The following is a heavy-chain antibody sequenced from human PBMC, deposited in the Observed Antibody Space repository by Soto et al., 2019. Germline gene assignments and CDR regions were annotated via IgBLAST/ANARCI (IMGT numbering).Heavy chain of an antibody. J-gene: IGHJ6*02. V-gene: IGHV4-4*07. CDR1: GGSISSYY. Sequence: LSLTCTVSGGSISSYYWSWIRQPAGKGLEWIGRIYTSGSTNYNPSLKSRVTMSVDTSKNQFSLKLSSVTAADTAVYYCARVVIGAAAGTGYYYGMDVWGQGTTVTVSS. D-gene: IGHD6-13*01. CDR2: IYTSGST. CDR3: ARVVIGAAAGTGYYYGMDV.